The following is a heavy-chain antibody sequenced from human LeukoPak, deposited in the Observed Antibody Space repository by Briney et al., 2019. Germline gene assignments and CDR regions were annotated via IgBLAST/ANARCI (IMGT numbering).Heavy chain of an antibody. Sequence: GGSLRLSCAASGFTLTNYAMSWVRQAPGKGLEWVSDISGSGDFTYYADSVKGRFTISRDKSKNTLYMQMNSLRAEDTAVYYCAKDGARDGYNYPDYWGQGTLVTVSS. J-gene: IGHJ4*02. V-gene: IGHV3-23*01. CDR2: ISGSGDFT. CDR3: AKDGARDGYNYPDY. D-gene: IGHD5-24*01. CDR1: GFTLTNYA.